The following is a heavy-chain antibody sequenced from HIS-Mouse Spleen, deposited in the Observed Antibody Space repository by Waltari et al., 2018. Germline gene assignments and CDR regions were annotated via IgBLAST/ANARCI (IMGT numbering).Heavy chain of an antibody. CDR2: IDYSGST. D-gene: IGHD6-13*01. J-gene: IGHJ2*01. CDR1: GGSIRSSSYY. CDR3: AREIPYSSSWYDWYFDL. V-gene: IGHV4-39*07. Sequence: QLQLQESGPGLVKPSATLSLTCTVSGGSIRSSSYYWGWLRQPPGKGLAWIGSIDYSGSTYYNPSLKSRVTISVDTSKNQFSLKLSSVTAADTAVYYCAREIPYSSSWYDWYFDLWGRGTLVTVSS.